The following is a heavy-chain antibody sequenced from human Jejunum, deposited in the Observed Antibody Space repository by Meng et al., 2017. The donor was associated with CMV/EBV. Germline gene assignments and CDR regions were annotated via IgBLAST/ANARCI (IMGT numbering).Heavy chain of an antibody. CDR1: SYA. J-gene: IGHJ3*02. CDR2: ISFDGSSK. D-gene: IGHD3-22*01. Sequence: SYALHWVRQAPGRRLEWVAVISFDGSSKYYADSVRGRFTISRDNSNNTLYLQMNSLRGEDAAVYYCARGAYYSDSPDYQNPDAFDIWGQGTMVTVSS. V-gene: IGHV3-30-3*01. CDR3: ARGAYYSDSPDYQNPDAFDI.